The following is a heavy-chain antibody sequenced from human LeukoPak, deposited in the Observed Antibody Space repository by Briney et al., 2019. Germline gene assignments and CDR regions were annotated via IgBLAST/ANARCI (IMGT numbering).Heavy chain of an antibody. CDR3: ATVAVIRGVTYFDY. CDR2: LFYSGST. V-gene: IGHV4-61*08. D-gene: IGHD3-10*01. CDR1: GGSISSGGYH. Sequence: PSETLSLTCTVSGGSISSGGYHWSWIRQPPGKGLEWIAYLFYSGSTDYNPSLESRVTISVDTSKNQFSLKLRSVTAADTAVYYCATVAVIRGVTYFDYWGQGTLVTVSS. J-gene: IGHJ4*02.